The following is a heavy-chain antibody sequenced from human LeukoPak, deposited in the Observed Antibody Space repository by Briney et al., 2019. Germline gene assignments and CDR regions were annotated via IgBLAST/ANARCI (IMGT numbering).Heavy chain of an antibody. V-gene: IGHV4-61*02. J-gene: IGHJ5*02. CDR2: IYTSGST. CDR3: ATMTTSWYRFDP. D-gene: IGHD6-13*01. Sequence: SQTLSLTCTVSGGSISSGSYYWSWIRQPAGKGLEWIGRIYTSGSTNYNPSLKSRVTISIDTSKNQFSLKLSSVTAADTAVYCCATMTTSWYRFDPWGQGTLVTVSS. CDR1: GGSISSGSYY.